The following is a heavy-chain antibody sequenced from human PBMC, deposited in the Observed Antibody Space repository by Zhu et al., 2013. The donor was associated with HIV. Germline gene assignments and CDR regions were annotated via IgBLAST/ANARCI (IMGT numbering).Heavy chain of an antibody. V-gene: IGHV1-46*03. D-gene: IGHD3-22*01. J-gene: IGHJ4*02. CDR3: ALSPQEGYDIRVYQDY. CDR1: GYIFSSYY. CDR2: INSRGGNP. Sequence: QVQLVQSGAEVKKPGASVKVSCKASGYIFSSYYMHWVRQAPGQGLEWMGIINSRGGNPSYSQKFQGRLTMTRDTSTSTVYMELSSLRSEDTAMYYCALSPQEGYDIRVYQDYWGPGNPGHRLL.